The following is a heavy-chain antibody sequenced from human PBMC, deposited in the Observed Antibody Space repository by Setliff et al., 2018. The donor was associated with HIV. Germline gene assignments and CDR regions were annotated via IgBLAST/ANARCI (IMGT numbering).Heavy chain of an antibody. D-gene: IGHD6-6*01. CDR2: ITYSGSS. V-gene: IGHV4-39*07. CDR3: ARDLLGSSSLVDY. Sequence: PSETLSLTCTVSGESISGSSYSWGWIRQPPGKGPEWIGSITYSGSSSYNPSLKSRVIISLDTSKNQISLKLNSVTAADTAVYYCARDLLGSSSLVDYWGQGTLVTVSS. CDR1: GESISGSSYS. J-gene: IGHJ4*02.